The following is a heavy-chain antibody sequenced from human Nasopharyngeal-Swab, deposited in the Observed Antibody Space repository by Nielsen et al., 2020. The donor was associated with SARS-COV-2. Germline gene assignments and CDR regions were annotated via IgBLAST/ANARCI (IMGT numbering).Heavy chain of an antibody. CDR1: GDTFSSYA. CDR3: ARDQDTAMVAYYYYGMDV. Sequence: SVKVSCKASGDTFSSYAISWVRQAPGQGLEWMGGIISIFGTANYAQKFQGRVTITADESTSTAYMELSSLRSEDTAVYYCARDQDTAMVAYYYYGMDVWGQGTTVTVSS. CDR2: IISIFGTA. V-gene: IGHV1-69*13. D-gene: IGHD5-18*01. J-gene: IGHJ6*02.